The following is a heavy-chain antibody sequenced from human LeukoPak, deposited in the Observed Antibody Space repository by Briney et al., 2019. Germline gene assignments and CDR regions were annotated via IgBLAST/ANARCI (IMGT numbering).Heavy chain of an antibody. CDR2: IIPILGIA. CDR3: ARGRPAVVVPATISHFDY. D-gene: IGHD2-2*01. V-gene: IGHV1-69*04. Sequence: GSSVKVSCKASGGTFSSYAISWVRQAPGQGLEWMGRIIPILGIANYAQKFQGRVTITADKSTSTAYMELSSLRSEDTAVYYCARGRPAVVVPATISHFDYWGQGTLVTVSS. J-gene: IGHJ4*02. CDR1: GGTFSSYA.